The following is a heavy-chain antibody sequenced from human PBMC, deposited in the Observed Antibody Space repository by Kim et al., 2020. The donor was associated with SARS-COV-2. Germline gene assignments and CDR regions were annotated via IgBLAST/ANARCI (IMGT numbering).Heavy chain of an antibody. D-gene: IGHD1-26*01. CDR1: GYTFTGSY. CDR2: INPNSGDT. Sequence: ASVKVSCKASGYTFTGSYMHWVRQAPGQGLEWVGRINPNSGDTIYAQRFQGRVSITRDTSIDTAHMELNRLRSDDTAVYYCAREEAGASYLTFDYWGQGTLVTVSS. V-gene: IGHV1-2*06. CDR3: AREEAGASYLTFDY. J-gene: IGHJ4*02.